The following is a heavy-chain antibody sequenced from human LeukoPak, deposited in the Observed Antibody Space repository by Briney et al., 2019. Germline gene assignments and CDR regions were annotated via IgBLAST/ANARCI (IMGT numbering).Heavy chain of an antibody. CDR2: VSDSGGGT. Sequence: GGSLRLSCAASGSTFSSYAMTWVRQSPGKGLEWVSSVSDSGGGTYYADSVKGRFTISRDNSKNTLYLQMNSLRVEDTALYFCAKGLTAAYYFDYWGQGTLVTVSS. CDR1: GSTFSSYA. D-gene: IGHD2-21*02. CDR3: AKGLTAAYYFDY. J-gene: IGHJ4*02. V-gene: IGHV3-23*01.